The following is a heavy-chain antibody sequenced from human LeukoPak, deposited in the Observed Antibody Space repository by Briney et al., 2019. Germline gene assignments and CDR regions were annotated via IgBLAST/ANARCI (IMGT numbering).Heavy chain of an antibody. D-gene: IGHD2-21*02. V-gene: IGHV3-30-3*01. CDR2: ISYDGSNK. Sequence: PGGSLRLSCAASGFTFSSYAMHWVRQAPGKGLEWVAVISYDGSNKYYADSVKGRFTISRDNSKNTLYLQMNSLRAEDTAVYYCARTYCGGDCYSQAFDIWGQGTMVTVSS. J-gene: IGHJ3*02. CDR3: ARTYCGGDCYSQAFDI. CDR1: GFTFSSYA.